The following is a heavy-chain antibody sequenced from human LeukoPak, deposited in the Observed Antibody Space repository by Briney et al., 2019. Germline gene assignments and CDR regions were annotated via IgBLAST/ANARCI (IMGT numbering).Heavy chain of an antibody. J-gene: IGHJ4*02. CDR1: GGSISSSSYY. Sequence: SETLSLTCTVSGGSISSSSYYWGWIRQPPGKGLEWIGSIYYSGNTYYNPSLKSRITISVDTSKNQFSLKLSSVTAADTAVYYCARSPTKRVPEDYWGQGTLVTVSS. V-gene: IGHV4-39*07. CDR2: IYYSGNT. D-gene: IGHD2-2*01. CDR3: ARSPTKRVPEDY.